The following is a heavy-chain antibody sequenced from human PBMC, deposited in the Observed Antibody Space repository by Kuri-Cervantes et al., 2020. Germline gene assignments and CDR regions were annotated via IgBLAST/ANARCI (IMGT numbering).Heavy chain of an antibody. V-gene: IGHV3-30*03. CDR3: TRAYYYGSGTLDAFDI. Sequence: GESLKISCAASGFTFSSYGMHWVRQAPGKGLEWVAVISYDGSNKYYADSVKGRFTISRDNSKNTLYLQMNSLRAEDTAVYYCTRAYYYGSGTLDAFDIWGQGTMVTVSS. D-gene: IGHD3-10*01. CDR2: ISYDGSNK. J-gene: IGHJ3*02. CDR1: GFTFSSYG.